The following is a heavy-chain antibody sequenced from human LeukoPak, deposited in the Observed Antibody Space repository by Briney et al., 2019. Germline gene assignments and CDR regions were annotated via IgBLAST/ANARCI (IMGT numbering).Heavy chain of an antibody. CDR3: ARHRGRGSGSYYKSNWFDP. CDR2: IYHSGST. V-gene: IGHV4-59*01. D-gene: IGHD3-10*01. CDR1: GGSISTYY. Sequence: SETLSLTCTVSGGSISTYYWSWIRQPPGKGLEWIGYIYHSGSTNYNPSLKSRVTISVDTSQNQFYLKLSSVTAADTAVYYCARHRGRGSGSYYKSNWFDPWGQGTLVTVSS. J-gene: IGHJ5*02.